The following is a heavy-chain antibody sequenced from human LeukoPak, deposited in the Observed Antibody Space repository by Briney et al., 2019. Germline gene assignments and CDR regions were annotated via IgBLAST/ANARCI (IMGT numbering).Heavy chain of an antibody. D-gene: IGHD3-22*01. CDR1: GGSISSGGYS. CDR2: IYHSGST. Sequence: SETLSLTCAVSGGSISSGGYSWSWIRQPPGEGLEWIGYIYHSGSTYYNPSLKSRVTISVDRSKNQFSLKLSSVTAADTAVYYCARVRRYYDSSGYYYYFDYWGQGTLVTVSS. V-gene: IGHV4-30-2*01. CDR3: ARVRRYYDSSGYYYYFDY. J-gene: IGHJ4*02.